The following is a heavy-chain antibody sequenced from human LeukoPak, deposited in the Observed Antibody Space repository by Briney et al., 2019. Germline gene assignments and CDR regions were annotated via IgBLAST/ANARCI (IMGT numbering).Heavy chain of an antibody. V-gene: IGHV4-34*01. CDR3: AREWSGKNVLRFLEWLPQTRNWFDP. CDR1: GGSFSGYY. Sequence: SETLSLTCAVYGGSFSGYYWSWIRQPPGKGLEWIGEINHSRSTNYNPSLKSRVTISVDTSKNQFSLKLSSVTAADTAVYYCAREWSGKNVLRFLEWLPQTRNWFDPWGQGTLVTVSS. J-gene: IGHJ5*02. CDR2: INHSRST. D-gene: IGHD3-3*01.